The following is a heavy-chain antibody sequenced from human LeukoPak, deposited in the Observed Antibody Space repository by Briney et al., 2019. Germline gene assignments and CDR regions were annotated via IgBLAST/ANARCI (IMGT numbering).Heavy chain of an antibody. CDR1: GYTLTELS. D-gene: IGHD5-18*01. V-gene: IGHV1-18*01. CDR2: ISAYNGYT. J-gene: IGHJ4*02. Sequence: ASVKVSCKVSGYTLTELSMHWVRQAPGKGLEWMGWISAYNGYTDLAERLQGRATLATDTSTSTAYMELRNLRSDDTAVYYCARDRDTALDYWGQGTLVTVSS. CDR3: ARDRDTALDY.